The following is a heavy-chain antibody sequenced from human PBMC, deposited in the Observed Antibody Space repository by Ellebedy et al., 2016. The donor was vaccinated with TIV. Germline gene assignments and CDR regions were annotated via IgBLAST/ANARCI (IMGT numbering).Heavy chain of an antibody. CDR2: ISRSGSTI. CDR1: GFTFSRYG. J-gene: IGHJ2*01. D-gene: IGHD3-10*01. V-gene: IGHV3-48*04. Sequence: GESLKISXTASGFTFSRYGMNWVRQAPGKGLEFVSYISRSGSTISYADFVKGRFTISRDNAKNSLYLHMNSLRAEDTAVYYCARYYSPQGKFYMDVWGRGTLVTVSS. CDR3: ARYYSPQGKFYMDV.